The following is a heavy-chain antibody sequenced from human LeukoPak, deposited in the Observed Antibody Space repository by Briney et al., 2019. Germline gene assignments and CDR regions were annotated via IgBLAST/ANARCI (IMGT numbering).Heavy chain of an antibody. J-gene: IGHJ4*02. CDR2: IYTSGST. V-gene: IGHV4-4*07. CDR3: ARKRPWGLSRYFDY. D-gene: IGHD7-27*01. CDR1: GGSISSYY. Sequence: SETLSLTCTVSGGSISSYYWSWIRQPAGKGLEWIGRIYTSGSTNYNPSLQSRVTISLDTSKNQFSLKLSSVTAADTAVYYCARKRPWGLSRYFDYWGQGTLVTVSS.